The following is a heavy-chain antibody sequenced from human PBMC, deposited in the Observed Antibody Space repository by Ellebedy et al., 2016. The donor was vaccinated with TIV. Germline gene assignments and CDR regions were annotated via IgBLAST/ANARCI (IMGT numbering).Heavy chain of an antibody. CDR1: GFDVSDNY. V-gene: IGHV3-53*01. Sequence: PGGSLRLSCAVSGFDVSDNYMSWVRQAPGKGLEWVSVIYSVGTTYYSDSVNGRFTISRDSSRNTLSLEMSSLGVEDTAVYYCVKEVASFSSYYYGMDVWGQGTEVTVTS. CDR3: VKEVASFSSYYYGMDV. D-gene: IGHD5-12*01. J-gene: IGHJ6*02. CDR2: IYSVGTT.